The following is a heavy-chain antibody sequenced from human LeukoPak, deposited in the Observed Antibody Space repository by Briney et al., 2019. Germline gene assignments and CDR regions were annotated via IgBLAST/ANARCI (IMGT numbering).Heavy chain of an antibody. CDR2: IYYSGST. Sequence: SETLSLTCTVSGGSISSYYWSWIRQPPGKGLEWIGYIYYSGSTNYNPSLKSRVTISVDTSKNQFSLKLSSMTAADTAVYYCARPAVRGVSNWLDPWGQGTLVTVSS. D-gene: IGHD3-10*01. CDR3: ARPAVRGVSNWLDP. V-gene: IGHV4-59*01. J-gene: IGHJ5*02. CDR1: GGSISSYY.